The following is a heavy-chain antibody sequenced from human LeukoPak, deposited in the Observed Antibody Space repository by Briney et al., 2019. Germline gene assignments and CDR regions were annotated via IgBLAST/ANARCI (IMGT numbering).Heavy chain of an antibody. CDR1: GFTFDDYA. CDR2: ISWNSGSI. Sequence: GGSLRLSCAASGFTFDDYAMHWVRQAPGKGLEWVSGISWNSGSIGYADSVKGRFTISRDNAKNSLYLQMNNLRAEDTAIYYCARDPRGPYDSNGYYFDYWGQGTLVTVSS. D-gene: IGHD3-22*01. V-gene: IGHV3-9*01. J-gene: IGHJ4*02. CDR3: ARDPRGPYDSNGYYFDY.